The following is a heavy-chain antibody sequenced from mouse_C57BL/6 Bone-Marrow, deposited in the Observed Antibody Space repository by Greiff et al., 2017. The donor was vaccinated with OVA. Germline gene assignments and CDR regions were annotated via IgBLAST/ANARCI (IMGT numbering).Heavy chain of an antibody. J-gene: IGHJ3*01. CDR2: LNPNYGTT. V-gene: IGHV1-39*01. Sequence: EVQLQQSGPELVKPGASVKISCKASGYSFTDYNMNWVKQSNGKSLEWIGVLNPNYGTTSYKQKFKGKATLTVDQSSSTAYMQLNSLTSEDAAVCDCSRGVLRWFAYWGQGTLVTVSA. D-gene: IGHD1-1*01. CDR1: GYSFTDYN. CDR3: SRGVLRWFAY.